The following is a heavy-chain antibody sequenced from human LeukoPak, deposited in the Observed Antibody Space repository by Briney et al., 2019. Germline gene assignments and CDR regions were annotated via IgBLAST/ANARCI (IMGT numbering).Heavy chain of an antibody. CDR2: IYYSGST. D-gene: IGHD5-18*01. Sequence: SETLSLTCTVSGGSISSSSYYWGWIRQPPGKGLEWIGSIYYSGSTYYNPSLKSRVTIAVDTSKNQFSLKLGSVTAADTAVYYCASLGYSYGYGDDYWGQGTLVTVSS. V-gene: IGHV4-39*01. CDR3: ASLGYSYGYGDDY. J-gene: IGHJ4*02. CDR1: GGSISSSSYY.